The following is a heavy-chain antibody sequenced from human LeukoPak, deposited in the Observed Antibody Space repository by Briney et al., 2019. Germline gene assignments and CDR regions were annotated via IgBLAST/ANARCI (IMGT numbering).Heavy chain of an antibody. CDR1: GGSISSGDYY. Sequence: SSETLSLTCTVSGGSISSGDYYWSWIRQPPGKGLEWIGYIYYSGSTYYNPSLKSRVTISVDTSKNQFSLKLSSVTAADTAVYYCARDGYCSGGSCYYYYGMDVWGQGTTVTVSS. CDR3: ARDGYCSGGSCYYYYGMDV. V-gene: IGHV4-30-4*01. J-gene: IGHJ6*02. D-gene: IGHD2-15*01. CDR2: IYYSGST.